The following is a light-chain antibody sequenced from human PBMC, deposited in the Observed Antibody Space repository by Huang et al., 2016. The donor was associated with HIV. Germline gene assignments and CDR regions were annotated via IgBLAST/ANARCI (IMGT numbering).Light chain of an antibody. CDR3: QQTYSPPPWT. CDR1: QSVSNS. V-gene: IGKV1-39*01. CDR2: AAS. Sequence: DIQMTQSPSSLSASIGDRVTITCRASQSVSNSLNWYQQKPGEAPKVLIYAASTLQRVGPSRFSGTGSGTYFTLTITSLQPEDFATYYCQQTYSPPPWTFGQGTKVEMK. J-gene: IGKJ1*01.